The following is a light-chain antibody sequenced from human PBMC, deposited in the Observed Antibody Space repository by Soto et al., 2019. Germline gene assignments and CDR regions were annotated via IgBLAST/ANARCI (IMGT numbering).Light chain of an antibody. V-gene: IGKV1-5*01. Sequence: DSPMTQSPSTLSASVGDRVTITCRASQSISSWLAWYQQKPGKAPKLLIYDASSLESGVPSRFSGSGSGTEFTLTISSLQPDDFATYYCQQYNSRPAFGPGTKVDIK. CDR1: QSISSW. CDR3: QQYNSRPA. CDR2: DAS. J-gene: IGKJ1*01.